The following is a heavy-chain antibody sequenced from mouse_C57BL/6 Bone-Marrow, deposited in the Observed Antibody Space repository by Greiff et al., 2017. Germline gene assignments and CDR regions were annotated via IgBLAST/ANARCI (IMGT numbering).Heavy chain of an antibody. J-gene: IGHJ3*01. CDR1: GYGFSSSW. Sequence: VQGVESGPELVKPGASVKISCKASGYGFSSSWMNWVKQRPGKGLEWIGRIYPGDGDTNYNGKFKGKATLTADKSSSTAYMQLSSLTSEDSAVYFCARSLYYYGSSWFAYWGQGTLVTVSA. CDR3: ARSLYYYGSSWFAY. V-gene: IGHV1-82*01. CDR2: IYPGDGDT. D-gene: IGHD1-1*01.